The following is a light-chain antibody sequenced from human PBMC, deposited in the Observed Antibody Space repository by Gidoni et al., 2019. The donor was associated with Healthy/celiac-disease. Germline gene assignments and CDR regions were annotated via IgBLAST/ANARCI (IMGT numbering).Light chain of an antibody. V-gene: IGLV1-47*02. J-gene: IGLJ1*01. CDR2: SNN. CDR1: SSNIGSHY. CDR3: AAWDDSLSGYV. Sequence: QSVLTQPPSASGTPGQRVTIPCSGSSSNIGSHYVYWYQQLPGTAPKLLIYSNNQRPSGVPDRFSGSKSGTSASLAISGLRSEDEADYYCAAWDDSLSGYVFGTGTKVTVL.